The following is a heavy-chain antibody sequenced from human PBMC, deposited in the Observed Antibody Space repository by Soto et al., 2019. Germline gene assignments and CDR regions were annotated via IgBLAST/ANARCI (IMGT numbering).Heavy chain of an antibody. CDR3: AKEEWELTRPRFDY. CDR1: GFTLSSYA. D-gene: IGHD1-26*01. CDR2: ITASGNT. J-gene: IGHJ4*02. Sequence: GGSLRLSCAASGFTLSSYAMSWVRQAPGKGLEWVSAITASGNTDYVDSVKGRFTISRDSSKNTLFLQMNGLRAEDTAIYYCAKEEWELTRPRFDYWGQGTLVTVSS. V-gene: IGHV3-23*01.